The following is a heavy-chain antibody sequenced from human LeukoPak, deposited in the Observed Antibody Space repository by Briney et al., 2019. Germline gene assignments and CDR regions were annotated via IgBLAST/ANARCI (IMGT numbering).Heavy chain of an antibody. V-gene: IGHV3-23*01. CDR1: GLTFSNYA. D-gene: IGHD4-17*01. CDR2: ISISGDTT. CDR3: AREIRPNDY. Sequence: PGGSLRLSCAASGLTFSNYAMSWVRQAPGKGLEWVSSISISGDTTYYADSVKGRFTISRDNSKNTLYLLMNSLRVEDTAVYYCAREIRPNDYWGQGTLVTVSS. J-gene: IGHJ4*02.